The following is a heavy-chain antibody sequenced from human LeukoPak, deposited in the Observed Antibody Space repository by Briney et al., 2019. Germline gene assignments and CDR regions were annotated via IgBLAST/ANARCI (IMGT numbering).Heavy chain of an antibody. CDR3: TRGSDAYKGGNY. J-gene: IGHJ4*01. CDR1: GGSFRDYY. Sequence: SETLSLTCAIYGGSFRDYYRSWIRQPPGKGLEWIGEIHYSGSINYNPSLESRVTISEDSSKNQFSLKLTSVTAADTAVYYCTRGSDAYKGGNYWGHGTLVTVSS. CDR2: IHYSGSI. D-gene: IGHD5-24*01. V-gene: IGHV4-34*01.